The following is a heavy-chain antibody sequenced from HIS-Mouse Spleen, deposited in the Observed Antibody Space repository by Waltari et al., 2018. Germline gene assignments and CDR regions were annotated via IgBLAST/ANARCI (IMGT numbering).Heavy chain of an antibody. D-gene: IGHD6-13*01. CDR1: GGSISSSSSY. CDR3: AREIPYSSSWYDWYFDL. J-gene: IGHJ2*01. CDR2: IYYSGST. V-gene: IGHV4-39*07. Sequence: QLQLQESGPGLVKPSETLSLTCTVSGGSISSSSSYWGWIRPPPGKGLAWIGSIYYSGSTYYNPSLKSRVTISVDTSKNQFSLKLSSVTAADTAVYYCAREIPYSSSWYDWYFDLWGRGTLVTVSS.